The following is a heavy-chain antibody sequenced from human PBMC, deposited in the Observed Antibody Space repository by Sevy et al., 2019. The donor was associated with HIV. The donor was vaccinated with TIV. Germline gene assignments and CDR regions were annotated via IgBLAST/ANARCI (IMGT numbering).Heavy chain of an antibody. Sequence: GGSLRLSCAASGFTFSRYGMHWVRQAPGKGLEWVAVISFDGSKKYYGDSVKGRFTISRDNSKNTLYLAMSGLSPEDTAVYYCAKLDYDILTGNPDYWGQGTLVTVSS. CDR2: ISFDGSKK. CDR1: GFTFSRYG. V-gene: IGHV3-30*18. D-gene: IGHD3-9*01. CDR3: AKLDYDILTGNPDY. J-gene: IGHJ4*02.